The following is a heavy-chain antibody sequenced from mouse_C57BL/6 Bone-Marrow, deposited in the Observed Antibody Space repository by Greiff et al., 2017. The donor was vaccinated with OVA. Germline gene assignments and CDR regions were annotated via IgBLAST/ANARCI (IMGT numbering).Heavy chain of an antibody. CDR1: GYTFTSYW. D-gene: IGHD2-5*01. Sequence: QVHVKQPGAELVKPGASVKMSCKASGYTFTSYWITWVKQRPGQGLEWIGDIYPGSGSTNYNEKFKSKATLTVDTSSSTAYMQLSSLTSEDSAVYYCARRDYSNSDWGQGTLVTVSA. CDR3: ARRDYSNSD. CDR2: IYPGSGST. V-gene: IGHV1-55*01. J-gene: IGHJ3*01.